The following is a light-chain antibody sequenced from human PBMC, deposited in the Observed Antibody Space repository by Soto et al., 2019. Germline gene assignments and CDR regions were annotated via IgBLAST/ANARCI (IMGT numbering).Light chain of an antibody. CDR3: QQYNSYSSIT. Sequence: IQLTQSPSSLSASVGDRVTITCRASQGISSYLAWYQQKPGKAPKLLIYAASTLQSGVPSRFSGSGSGTDFTLTISSLQPDDFATYCCQQYNSYSSITFGQGTRLEIK. CDR1: QGISSY. J-gene: IGKJ5*01. CDR2: AAS. V-gene: IGKV1-9*01.